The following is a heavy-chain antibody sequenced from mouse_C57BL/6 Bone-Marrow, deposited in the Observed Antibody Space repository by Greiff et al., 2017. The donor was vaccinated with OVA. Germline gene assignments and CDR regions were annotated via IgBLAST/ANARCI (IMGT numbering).Heavy chain of an antibody. CDR1: GFSLTSYG. Sequence: VQLQQSGPGLVQPSQSLSITCTVSGFSLTSYGVHWVRQSPGKGLAWLGVIWRGGSPDYNAAFMSRLSITKDNSKSPVVFKMNSRQADDTARYYCALCLLSYWGQGTLVTVSA. CDR2: IWRGGSP. CDR3: ALCLLSY. J-gene: IGHJ3*01. V-gene: IGHV2-5*01. D-gene: IGHD2-3*01.